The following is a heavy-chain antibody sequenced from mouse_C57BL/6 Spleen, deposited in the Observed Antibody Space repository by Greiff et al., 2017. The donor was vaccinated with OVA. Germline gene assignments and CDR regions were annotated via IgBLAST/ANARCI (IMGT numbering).Heavy chain of an antibody. Sequence: VQLHQPGAELVKPGASVKLFCKASGYTFTSYWMHWVEPRPGRGLEWIGRIDPNSGGTKYNEKFKSKATLTVDKPSSTAYMQLSSLTSEDSAVYYCASGGWLLREAWFAYWGQGTLVTVSA. CDR1: GYTFTSYW. V-gene: IGHV1-72*01. CDR2: IDPNSGGT. CDR3: ASGGWLLREAWFAY. J-gene: IGHJ3*01. D-gene: IGHD2-3*01.